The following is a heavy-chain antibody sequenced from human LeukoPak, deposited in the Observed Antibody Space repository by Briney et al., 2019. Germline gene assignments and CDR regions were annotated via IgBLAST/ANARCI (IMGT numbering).Heavy chain of an antibody. CDR3: AGDRGPLTFGGVIVILRDAFDI. D-gene: IGHD3-16*02. CDR1: VGSFSGYY. Sequence: PSETLSLTCAVYVGSFSGYYWSWIHQPPWKGLEWIGEINHSGSTNYNPSLKSRVTISVDTSKNQFSLKLSSVTAADTAVYYCAGDRGPLTFGGVIVILRDAFDIWGQGTMVTVSS. V-gene: IGHV4-34*01. J-gene: IGHJ3*02. CDR2: INHSGST.